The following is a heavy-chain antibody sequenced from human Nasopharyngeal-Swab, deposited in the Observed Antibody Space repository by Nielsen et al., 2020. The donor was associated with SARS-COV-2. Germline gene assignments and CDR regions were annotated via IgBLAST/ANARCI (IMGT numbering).Heavy chain of an antibody. J-gene: IGHJ6*02. D-gene: IGHD4-17*01. Sequence: ASVKVSCKASVYTFTGYYMHWVRHAPAQGLEWMGRINPNSGGTNYAQKFQGRVTMTRDTSISTAYMELSRLRSDDTAVYYCASYDYGDYVFYYYGMDVWGQGTTVTVSS. V-gene: IGHV1-2*06. CDR3: ASYDYGDYVFYYYGMDV. CDR2: INPNSGGT. CDR1: VYTFTGYY.